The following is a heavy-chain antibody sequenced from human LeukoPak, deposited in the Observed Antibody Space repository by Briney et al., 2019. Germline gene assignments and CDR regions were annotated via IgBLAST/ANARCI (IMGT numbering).Heavy chain of an antibody. V-gene: IGHV3-30-3*01. CDR1: GFSFRDYA. Sequence: PGTSLRLSCAASGFSFRDYAMHWVRQAPGKGLEWVAVISSDATITVYLDSVKGRFTISRDNSNNILQLQMDSLRTEDTALYFCARDPAPGIPDYLDYWGHGTLVTVSS. CDR2: ISSDATIT. CDR3: ARDPAPGIPDYLDY. J-gene: IGHJ4*03. D-gene: IGHD1-26*01.